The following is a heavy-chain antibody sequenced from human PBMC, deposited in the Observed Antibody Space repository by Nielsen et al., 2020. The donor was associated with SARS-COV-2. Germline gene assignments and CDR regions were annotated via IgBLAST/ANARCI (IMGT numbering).Heavy chain of an antibody. CDR2: ISWNSGSI. J-gene: IGHJ5*02. D-gene: IGHD6-19*01. V-gene: IGHV3-9*01. CDR1: GFTFDDYA. Sequence: SLKISCAASGFTFDDYAMHWVRQAPGKGLEWVSGISWNSGSIGYADSVKGRFTISRDNAKNSLYLRMNSLRAEDTALYYCAKDIEQWLLVDGYRRFDPWGQGTLVTVSS. CDR3: AKDIEQWLLVDGYRRFDP.